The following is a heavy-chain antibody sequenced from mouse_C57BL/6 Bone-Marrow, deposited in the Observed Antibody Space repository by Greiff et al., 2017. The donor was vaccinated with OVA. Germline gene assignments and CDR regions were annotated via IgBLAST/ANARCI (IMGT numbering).Heavy chain of an antibody. Sequence: VMLVESGAELVKPGASVKISCKASGYAFSSYWMNWVKQRPGKGLEWIGQIYPGDGDTNYNGKFKGKATLTADQSSSPAYMQVSSLTSEDSAVYFCARTPHYYGIDDWGQGTTLTVSS. CDR3: ARTPHYYGIDD. CDR1: GYAFSSYW. D-gene: IGHD1-2*01. V-gene: IGHV1-80*01. J-gene: IGHJ2*01. CDR2: IYPGDGDT.